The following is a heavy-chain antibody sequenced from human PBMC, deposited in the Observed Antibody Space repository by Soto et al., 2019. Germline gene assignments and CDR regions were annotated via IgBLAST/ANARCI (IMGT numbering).Heavy chain of an antibody. V-gene: IGHV1-69*06. Sequence: QVQLVQSGAEVKKPGSSVKVSCKASGGTFSSYAISWVRQAPGQGLEWMGGIIPIFGTANYAQKFQGRVTITADKSTSTAYMELSSLRSEDTAVYYCARGSRTIFGVELGYYYYGLDLWGQGTTVTVSS. CDR3: ARGSRTIFGVELGYYYYGLDL. CDR1: GGTFSSYA. D-gene: IGHD3-3*01. J-gene: IGHJ6*02. CDR2: IIPIFGTA.